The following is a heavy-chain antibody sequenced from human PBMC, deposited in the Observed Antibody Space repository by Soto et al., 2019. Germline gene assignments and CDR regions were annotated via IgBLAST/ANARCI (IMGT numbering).Heavy chain of an antibody. CDR3: TTDSYINMPIVRFDY. CDR2: IKSKADGGTT. V-gene: IGHV3-15*07. J-gene: IGHJ4*02. Sequence: GSLRLSCAASGFIFSNAWINWVRQAPGKGLEWVGRIKSKADGGTTDFAAPVKGRFAISRDDSKNMMYMEMSSLRTEDTAVYYCTTDSYINMPIVRFDYWGQGTLVTVSS. D-gene: IGHD2-2*01. CDR1: GFIFSNAW.